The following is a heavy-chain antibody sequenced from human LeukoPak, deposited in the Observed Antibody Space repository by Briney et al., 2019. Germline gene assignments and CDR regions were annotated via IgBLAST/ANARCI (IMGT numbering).Heavy chain of an antibody. CDR3: ARGVYSSVWADVFDI. V-gene: IGHV3-30*01. J-gene: IGHJ3*02. CDR2: ISFDGNNA. CDR1: GFTFNKYP. D-gene: IGHD6-19*01. Sequence: GGSLRLSCAASGFTFNKYPMHWVRQAPGKGPEWVAVISFDGNNAYYPDSVDGRFTISRDNSKKTLDLQMNSLRAEDTAEYYCARGVYSSVWADVFDIWGQGTMVTVSS.